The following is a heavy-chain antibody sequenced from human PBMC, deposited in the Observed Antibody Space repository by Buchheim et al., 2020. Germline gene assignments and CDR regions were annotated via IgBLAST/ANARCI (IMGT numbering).Heavy chain of an antibody. D-gene: IGHD1/OR15-1a*01. CDR2: MSSTSRTI. Sequence: EVQLVESGGGLVQPGGSLRLSCAASGFTFSSYSMNWVRQAPGKGLEWLSYMSSTSRTIYYADSVKGRFTISRDNAKNSLYLQMNSLRVEDTAVYYCARDGTTDYFDYWGQGTL. J-gene: IGHJ4*02. CDR3: ARDGTTDYFDY. V-gene: IGHV3-48*01. CDR1: GFTFSSYS.